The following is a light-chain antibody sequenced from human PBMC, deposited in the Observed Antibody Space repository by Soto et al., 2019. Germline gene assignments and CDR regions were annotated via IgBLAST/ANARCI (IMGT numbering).Light chain of an antibody. CDR1: QSISTW. CDR2: KAS. J-gene: IGKJ4*01. V-gene: IGKV1-5*03. Sequence: DIQLTQSPSTLSATAGDSVTITCRGSQSISTWLAWYQQKPGKAPKLLVYKASSLESGVPSRFSGSGSGTEFTLTISSLQPDDFATYYCQHYDTYPLTFGGGTKVDIK. CDR3: QHYDTYPLT.